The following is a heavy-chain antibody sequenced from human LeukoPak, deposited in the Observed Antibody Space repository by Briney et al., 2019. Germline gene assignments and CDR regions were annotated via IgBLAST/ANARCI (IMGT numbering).Heavy chain of an antibody. CDR3: ARETYCSGGSFYSRTYYYYGMDV. V-gene: IGHV3-30*04. CDR1: GFTYSSYA. D-gene: IGHD2-15*01. Sequence: GGSLRLSCAASGFTYSSYAMHWVRQAPGKGLEWVAVISYDGSNKYYADSVKGRFTISRDNSKHTLYLQMNSLRAEDTAVYYCARETYCSGGSFYSRTYYYYGMDVWGQGTTVTVSS. CDR2: ISYDGSNK. J-gene: IGHJ6*02.